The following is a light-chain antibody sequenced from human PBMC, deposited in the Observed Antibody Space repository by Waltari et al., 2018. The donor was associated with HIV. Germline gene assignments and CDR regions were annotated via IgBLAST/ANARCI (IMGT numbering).Light chain of an antibody. V-gene: IGLV1-51*01. CDR3: ATWDNGLSIGV. CDR2: DTY. J-gene: IGLJ3*02. CDR1: SSDIGSYS. Sequence: QSVLTQPPSVSAAPGQKVTISCSGSSSDIGSYSVSWYQQFPGTAPRRLIFDTYKRPSGIPDRFSASKSGTSATLDITGLQTGDEADYYCATWDNGLSIGVFGGGTKLTVL.